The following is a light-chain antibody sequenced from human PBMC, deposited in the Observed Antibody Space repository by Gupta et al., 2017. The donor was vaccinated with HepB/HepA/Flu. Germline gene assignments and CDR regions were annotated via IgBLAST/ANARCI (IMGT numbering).Light chain of an antibody. CDR3: QQFYSIPLT. Sequence: DIVMTQSPDSLAVSLGGRATINCKSSRSVLYPSNNKNHLAWYQQKSGQPPKLLIYWASTRESGVPDRFSGSASGTDFTLTISSLQAEDVAVYFCQQFYSIPLTFGGGTKVEIK. J-gene: IGKJ4*01. V-gene: IGKV4-1*01. CDR2: WAS. CDR1: RSVLYPSNNKNH.